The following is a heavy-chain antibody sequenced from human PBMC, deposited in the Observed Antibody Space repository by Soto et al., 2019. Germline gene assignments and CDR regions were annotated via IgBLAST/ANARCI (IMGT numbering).Heavy chain of an antibody. D-gene: IGHD6-19*01. V-gene: IGHV1-8*01. CDR2: MNPNSGNA. CDR1: GYSFTSYN. J-gene: IGHJ4*02. Sequence: QVQLVQSGAEVKKPGASVKVSCKASGYSFTSYNINWVRQATGQGREWLGWMNPNSGNAGNAQMFQGRVTMTTDTSISTAYMELSSLTSEDTAVYYCGRGGRWLVHGIDYWGQGTLVTVSS. CDR3: GRGGRWLVHGIDY.